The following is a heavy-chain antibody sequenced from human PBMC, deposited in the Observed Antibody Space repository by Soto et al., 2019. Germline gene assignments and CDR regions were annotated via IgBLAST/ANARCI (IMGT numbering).Heavy chain of an antibody. CDR2: ISYDGSTK. Sequence: QVQLVESGGGVVQPGRSLRLSCAASGFTFSSYGMHWVRQAPGKGLEWVAVISYDGSTKYYADSVKGRFTISRDNSKNTLYLQMNSLRAEDTAVYYCESIAAVRRHYFDYWGQGTLVTVSS. D-gene: IGHD6-13*01. J-gene: IGHJ4*02. V-gene: IGHV3-30*03. CDR1: GFTFSSYG. CDR3: ESIAAVRRHYFDY.